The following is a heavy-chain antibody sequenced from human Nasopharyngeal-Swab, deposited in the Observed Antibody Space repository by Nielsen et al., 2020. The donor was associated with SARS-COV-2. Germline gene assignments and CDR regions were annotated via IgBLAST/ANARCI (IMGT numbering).Heavy chain of an antibody. Sequence: GGSLRLSCAASGLTFSTYAMTWVRQAPGKGLEWLSTMSGSGSGTYYAASVKGRFTISRDNSKSTLYLQMDSLRAEDTAIYYCANARIGYSGYDFPLGWFDPWGQGTLVSVSS. J-gene: IGHJ5*02. CDR1: GLTFSTYA. CDR3: ANARIGYSGYDFPLGWFDP. D-gene: IGHD5-12*01. CDR2: MSGSGSGT. V-gene: IGHV3-23*01.